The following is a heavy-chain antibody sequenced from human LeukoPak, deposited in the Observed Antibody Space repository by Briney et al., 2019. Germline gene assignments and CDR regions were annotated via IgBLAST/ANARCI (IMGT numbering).Heavy chain of an antibody. CDR2: TSGSGGST. D-gene: IGHD7-27*01. Sequence: GGSLRLSCAASGFTFSSYAMGWVRQAPGKGLEWVSATSGSGGSTYYADSVKGRFTISRDNSKNTLYVQMNSLRAEDTAVYYCAIDPNWGTHSWGQGVLVTVSS. CDR1: GFTFSSYA. J-gene: IGHJ4*02. V-gene: IGHV3-23*01. CDR3: AIDPNWGTHS.